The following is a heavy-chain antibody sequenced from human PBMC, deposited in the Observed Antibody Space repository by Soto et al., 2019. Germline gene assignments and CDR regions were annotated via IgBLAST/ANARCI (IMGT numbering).Heavy chain of an antibody. CDR1: GGSFSGYY. CDR2: INHSGST. D-gene: IGHD3-16*02. V-gene: IGHV4-34*01. Sequence: LSLTCAVYGGSFSGYYWSWIRQPPGKGLEWIGEINHSGSTNYNPSLKSRVTISVDTSKNQFSLKLSSVTAADTAVYYCARGKLSDYVWGSYRYHFDYWGQGTVVTVSS. CDR3: ARGKLSDYVWGSYRYHFDY. J-gene: IGHJ4*02.